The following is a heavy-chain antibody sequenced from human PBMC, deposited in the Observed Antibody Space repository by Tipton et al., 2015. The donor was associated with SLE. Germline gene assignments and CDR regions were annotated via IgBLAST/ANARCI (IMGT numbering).Heavy chain of an antibody. J-gene: IGHJ4*02. CDR2: IYTSGST. Sequence: TLSLTCTVSGGSISSSSYYWGWIRQPPGKGLEWIGRIYTSGSTYYNPSLKSRVTISVDTSKNQFSLKLSSVTAADTAVYYCASYSSPWYFDYWGQGTLVTVSS. CDR1: GGSISSSSYY. CDR3: ASYSSPWYFDY. V-gene: IGHV4-39*07. D-gene: IGHD6-13*01.